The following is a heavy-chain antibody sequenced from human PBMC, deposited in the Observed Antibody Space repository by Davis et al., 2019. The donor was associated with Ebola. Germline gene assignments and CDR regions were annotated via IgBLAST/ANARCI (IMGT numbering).Heavy chain of an antibody. CDR3: ARWSYSHGGDY. CDR2: IYPGDSDT. J-gene: IGHJ4*02. D-gene: IGHD1-26*01. CDR1: GDSFTSYW. Sequence: GESPKISCKGSGDSFTSYWIGWVRQMPGKGLEWMGIIYPGDSDTRYSPSFQGQVTIPADKSISTAYLQWSSLKASDTAMSYCARWSYSHGGDYWGQGTLVTVSS. V-gene: IGHV5-51*01.